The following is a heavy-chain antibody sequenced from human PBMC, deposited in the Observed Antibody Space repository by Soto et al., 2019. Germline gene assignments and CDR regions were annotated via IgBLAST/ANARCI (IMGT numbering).Heavy chain of an antibody. J-gene: IGHJ4*02. CDR3: ANSPDCLSTSCKSVGY. CDR2: ISGSGGST. Sequence: PGGSLRLSCAASGFPFSSYAMSWVRQAPGKGLEWVSAISGSGGSTYYADSVKGRFTISRDNSKNTLYLQMNSLRAEDTAVYYCANSPDCLSTSCKSVGYWGQGNMVTVSS. CDR1: GFPFSSYA. D-gene: IGHD2-2*01. V-gene: IGHV3-23*01.